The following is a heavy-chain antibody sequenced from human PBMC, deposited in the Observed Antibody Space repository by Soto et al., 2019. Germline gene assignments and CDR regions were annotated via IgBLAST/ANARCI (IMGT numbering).Heavy chain of an antibody. J-gene: IGHJ4*02. V-gene: IGHV4-30-4*02. CDR1: GGSISSGDYY. CDR3: ARVWGYAFDY. Sequence: PSETLSLTCTVSGGSISSGDYYWSWLRQPPGKGLEWIGYIYYSGSTYYNPSLKSRVTVSVDTSKNQFSLKLSSLTAADTAVYYCARVWGYAFDYWGQGTLVTVSS. D-gene: IGHD3-16*01. CDR2: IYYSGST.